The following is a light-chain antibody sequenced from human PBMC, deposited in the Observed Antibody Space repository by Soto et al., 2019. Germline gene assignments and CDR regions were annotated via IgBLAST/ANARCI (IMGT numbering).Light chain of an antibody. CDR1: SSNXGSGYD. CDR3: QSYERTLSGFYV. V-gene: IGLV1-40*01. CDR2: DNN. J-gene: IGLJ1*01. Sequence: QSALTQPPSVSGAPGQRVTISCTXSSSNXGSGYDVHWYQQLPGTAPKLLIYDNNNRPSGVPDRFSASKSATSASLAITELLSDVEPDYYCQSYERTLSGFYVFGTGTKVPVL.